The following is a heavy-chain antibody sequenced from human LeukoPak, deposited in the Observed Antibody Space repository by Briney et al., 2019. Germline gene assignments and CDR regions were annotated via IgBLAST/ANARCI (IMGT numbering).Heavy chain of an antibody. V-gene: IGHV1-2*02. CDR2: INPNSGGT. CDR1: GYTFTGYY. D-gene: IGHD2-2*01. CDR3: ARVGGRQSYCSSTSCCAYFDY. Sequence: GASVKVSCKASGYTFTGYYMHWVRQAPGQGLEWMGWINPNSGGTNYAQKFQGRVTMTRDTSISTAYMELSRLRSDDTAVYYCARVGGRQSYCSSTSCCAYFDYWGQGTLVTVSS. J-gene: IGHJ4*02.